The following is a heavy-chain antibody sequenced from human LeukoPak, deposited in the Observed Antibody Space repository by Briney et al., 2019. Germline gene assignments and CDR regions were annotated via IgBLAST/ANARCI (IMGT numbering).Heavy chain of an antibody. CDR3: ARAVRGIWFDP. CDR2: IYYSGST. J-gene: IGHJ5*02. D-gene: IGHD3-16*01. Sequence: PSETLSLTCTVSGGSISSSSYYWGWIRQPPGKGLEWIGSIYYSGSTYYNPSLKSRVTISVDTSKNQFSLKLSSVTAADTAVHYCARAVRGIWFDPWGQGTLVTVSS. CDR1: GGSISSSSYY. V-gene: IGHV4-39*01.